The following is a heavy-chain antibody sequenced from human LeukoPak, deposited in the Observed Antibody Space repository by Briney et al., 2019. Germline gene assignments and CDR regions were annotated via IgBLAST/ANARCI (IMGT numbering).Heavy chain of an antibody. Sequence: GGSPRLSCAASGFTVSSNYMSWVRQAPGEGLEWVSVIYSGGSTYYADSVKGRFTISRDNSKNTLYLQMNSLRAGDTAVYYCAKAGYSSGWYGGDWFDPWGQGTLVTVSS. J-gene: IGHJ5*02. CDR2: IYSGGST. V-gene: IGHV3-53*01. CDR3: AKAGYSSGWYGGDWFDP. CDR1: GFTVSSNY. D-gene: IGHD6-19*01.